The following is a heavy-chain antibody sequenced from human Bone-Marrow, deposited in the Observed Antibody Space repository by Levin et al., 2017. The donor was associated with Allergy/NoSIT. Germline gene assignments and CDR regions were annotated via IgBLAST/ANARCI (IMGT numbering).Heavy chain of an antibody. CDR3: ARRAAALDAFDI. J-gene: IGHJ3*02. Sequence: GESLKISCAASEFSFSNYWMHWVRQAPGKGLEWVSRIKSDGTTTSYADSVKGRYTIARDNAKNTLYLQMNSLKVEDTAVYFYARRAAALDAFDIWGQGTMVTVSS. D-gene: IGHD6-13*01. CDR1: EFSFSNYW. CDR2: IKSDGTTT. V-gene: IGHV3-74*01.